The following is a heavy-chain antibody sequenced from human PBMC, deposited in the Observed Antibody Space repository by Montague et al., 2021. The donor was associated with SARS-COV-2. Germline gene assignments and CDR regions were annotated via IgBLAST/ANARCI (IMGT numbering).Heavy chain of an antibody. V-gene: IGHV4-34*01. CDR3: AGGRQHINMVVVVVTGGEYYFDX. CDR1: DGSFSDYS. J-gene: IGHJ4*02. CDR2: INHRYST. Sequence: SETLSLTCAVYDGSFSDYSWTWIRQPPDKGLELIGEINHRYSTNYNPSLTSRVTISVDTSKNQFSLKMTSVTAADAAVYDYAGGRQHINMVVVVVTGGEYYFDXWGQGTMVAVSS. D-gene: IGHD3-22*01.